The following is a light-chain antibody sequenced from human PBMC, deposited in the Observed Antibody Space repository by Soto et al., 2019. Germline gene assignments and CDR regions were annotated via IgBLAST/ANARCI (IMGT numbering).Light chain of an antibody. CDR2: EVT. Sequence: QSALTQPASVSGSPGQSITISCTGTSSDVGGYNYVSWYQQHPGKAPKLVIYEVTKRPSGVSNGFSGSKSGNTASLTISGLQAEDETDYYCSSYTSTNHVVFGGGTKLTVL. J-gene: IGLJ2*01. CDR3: SSYTSTNHVV. CDR1: SSDVGGYNY. V-gene: IGLV2-14*01.